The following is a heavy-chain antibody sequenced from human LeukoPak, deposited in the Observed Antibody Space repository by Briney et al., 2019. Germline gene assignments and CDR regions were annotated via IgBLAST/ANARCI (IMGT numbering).Heavy chain of an antibody. CDR1: GFTFSSYA. Sequence: GGSLRLSCAASGFTFSSYAMSWVRQAPGKGLEWVSTISGSGGSGSTYYADSVKGRFTISRDNSKNTLYLQMNSLRAEDTAVYYCARGSLWFGGRDYYYYYMDVWGKGTTVTISS. J-gene: IGHJ6*03. V-gene: IGHV3-23*01. CDR3: ARGSLWFGGRDYYYYYMDV. D-gene: IGHD3-10*01. CDR2: ISGSGGSGST.